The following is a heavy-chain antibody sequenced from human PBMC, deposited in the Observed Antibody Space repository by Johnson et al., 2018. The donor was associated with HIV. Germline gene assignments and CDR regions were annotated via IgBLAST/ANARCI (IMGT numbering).Heavy chain of an antibody. D-gene: IGHD1-1*01. Sequence: VQLVESGGGLVQPGGSLRLSCAVSGFTFSSYWMSWVRQAPGKGLEWVANIKQDGSEKYYVDSVKGRFTISRDNAKSSLFLQMNSLRADDTAVYYCARGYNSAFDIWGQGTMVTVSS. CDR2: IKQDGSEK. CDR3: ARGYNSAFDI. V-gene: IGHV3-7*01. J-gene: IGHJ3*02. CDR1: GFTFSSYW.